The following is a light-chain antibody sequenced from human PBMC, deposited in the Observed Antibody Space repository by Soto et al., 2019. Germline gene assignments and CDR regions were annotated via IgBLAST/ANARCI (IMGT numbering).Light chain of an antibody. Sequence: DIQMTQSPSSLSASVGDRVTITCRASLGFGNYLAWYQHKPWKVPKLLIYGASTLQSRLPSRFSGGGSGTEFTLTISGLQIEDLANYYCQVYNNGPPGFGQGTRLQI. CDR3: QVYNNGPPG. J-gene: IGKJ5*01. V-gene: IGKV1-27*01. CDR1: LGFGNY. CDR2: GAS.